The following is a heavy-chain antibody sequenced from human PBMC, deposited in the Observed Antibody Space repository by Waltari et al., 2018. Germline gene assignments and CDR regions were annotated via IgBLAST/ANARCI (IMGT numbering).Heavy chain of an antibody. D-gene: IGHD6-13*01. Sequence: QVQLQQWGAGLLKPSETLSIPCAVYGGSFSGYYWSWIRQPPGKGLEWIGEINHSGGTNYNPSLKSRVTISVDTSKNQFSLKLSSVTAADTSVYYCTRGLLAAAGPRFGYWGQGTLVTVSS. J-gene: IGHJ4*02. V-gene: IGHV4-34*01. CDR3: TRGLLAAAGPRFGY. CDR1: GGSFSGYY. CDR2: INHSGGT.